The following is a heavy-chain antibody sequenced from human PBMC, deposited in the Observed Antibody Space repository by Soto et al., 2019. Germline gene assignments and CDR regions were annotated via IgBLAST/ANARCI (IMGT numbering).Heavy chain of an antibody. D-gene: IGHD6-6*01. Sequence: PGESLKISCKGSGYSFTSYWIGWVRQMPGKGLEWLGIIHPGDSDTTYSPSYQGQVTISADKSINTAFLHWNSLKASDTAMYYCAKSYTSSSVWFDSWGQGTLVTVSS. J-gene: IGHJ5*01. V-gene: IGHV5-51*01. CDR3: AKSYTSSSVWFDS. CDR1: GYSFTSYW. CDR2: IHPGDSDT.